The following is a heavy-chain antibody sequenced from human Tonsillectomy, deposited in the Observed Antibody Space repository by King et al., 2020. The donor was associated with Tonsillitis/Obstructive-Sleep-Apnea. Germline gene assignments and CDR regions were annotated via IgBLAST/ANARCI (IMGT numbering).Heavy chain of an antibody. CDR2: ISNGGTTM. Sequence: HVQLVESGGGLVKPGGSLRLYCAASGFSFSDYYMSWIRQAPGKGLEWLSCISNGGTTMYYADSVKGRFTISRDNAKKSVYLQMHSLRAEDTAVYYCARDKYCSSPNCRQYWFDHYYGMDVWGQGTTVTVSS. CDR1: GFSFSDYY. J-gene: IGHJ6*02. V-gene: IGHV3-11*01. CDR3: ARDKYCSSPNCRQYWFDHYYGMDV. D-gene: IGHD2-2*01.